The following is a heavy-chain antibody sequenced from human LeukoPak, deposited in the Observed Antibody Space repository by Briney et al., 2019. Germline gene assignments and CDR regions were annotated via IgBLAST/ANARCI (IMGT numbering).Heavy chain of an antibody. CDR1: GFTFSSYS. J-gene: IGHJ4*02. CDR2: ISSSSSYL. V-gene: IGHV3-21*01. D-gene: IGHD3-9*01. CDR3: ARGANYVILTGYLDY. Sequence: GGSLRLSCAASGFTFSSYSMNWVRQAPGKGLEWVSSISSSSSYLYYADSVKGRFTISRDNAKNSLYLQMNSLRAEDTAVYYCARGANYVILTGYLDYWGQGTLVTVSS.